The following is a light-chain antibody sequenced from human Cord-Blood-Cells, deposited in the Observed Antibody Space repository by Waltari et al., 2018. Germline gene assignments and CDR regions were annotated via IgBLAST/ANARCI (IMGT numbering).Light chain of an antibody. CDR1: QSVSSSY. CDR3: QQYGSSPT. Sequence: EIVLTQSPSTLSLSPGERATLSCRASQSVSSSYLAWYQQKPGQAPRLLIYGASSRATGIPDRFSGSGSGTDFTITISRLEPEDFAVYYCQQYGSSPTFGPGTKVDIK. V-gene: IGKV3-20*01. CDR2: GAS. J-gene: IGKJ3*01.